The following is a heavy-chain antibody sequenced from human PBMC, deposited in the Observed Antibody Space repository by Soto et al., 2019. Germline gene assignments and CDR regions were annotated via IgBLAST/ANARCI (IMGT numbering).Heavy chain of an antibody. Sequence: SETLSLTCAVYGGSFSGYYWSWIRQPPGKGLEWIGEINHSGSTNYNPSLKSRVTISVDTSKNQFSLKLSSVTAADTAVYYCARGRGDIVVVVAAKRYYFDYWGQGTLVTVSS. CDR1: GGSFSGYY. CDR2: INHSGST. D-gene: IGHD2-15*01. J-gene: IGHJ4*02. V-gene: IGHV4-34*01. CDR3: ARGRGDIVVVVAAKRYYFDY.